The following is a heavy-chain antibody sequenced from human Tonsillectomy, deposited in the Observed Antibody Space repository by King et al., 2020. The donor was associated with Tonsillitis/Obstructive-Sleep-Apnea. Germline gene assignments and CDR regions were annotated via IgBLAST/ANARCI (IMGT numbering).Heavy chain of an antibody. CDR3: ARLLSRSSPNWFGP. CDR1: GGSISSGSYS. J-gene: IGHJ5*02. D-gene: IGHD6-6*01. Sequence: QLQESGPGLVKPSETLSLTCTVSGGSISSGSYSWNWIRQPPGMGLEWIGYIYYSGSTYYNPSLRGRVTMSVDTSKNEFSLKLSFVTAADTAVYYCARLLSRSSPNWFGPWGQGTLVTVSS. V-gene: IGHV4-61*01. CDR2: IYYSGST.